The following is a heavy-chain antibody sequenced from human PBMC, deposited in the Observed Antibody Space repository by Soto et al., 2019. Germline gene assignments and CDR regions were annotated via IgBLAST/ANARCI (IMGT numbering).Heavy chain of an antibody. V-gene: IGHV4-39*01. J-gene: IGHJ6*02. CDR1: GSSIITSYY. Sequence: SATLPLTCSVCGSSIITSYYWGRIRKSPGKGLEWIGSAYYSVSTYYNPSLKSRVTIFVDTSKSQFSLMLDSVTAADTAVYYCARHDWARFYGMDVWGQGTTVTVS. CDR2: AYYSVST. D-gene: IGHD2-21*01. CDR3: ARHDWARFYGMDV.